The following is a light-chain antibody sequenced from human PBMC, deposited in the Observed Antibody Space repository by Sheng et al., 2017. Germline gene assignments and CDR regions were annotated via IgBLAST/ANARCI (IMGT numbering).Light chain of an antibody. V-gene: IGKV3-20*01. Sequence: EIVVTQSPATLSVSPGERATLSCRASQSVYSKLAWYQQKPGQAPRLLIYGASSRATGIPDRFSGSGSGTDFTLTISRLEPQDFGVYYCQQYGSFPITFGQGTRLDIK. CDR3: QQYGSFPIT. J-gene: IGKJ5*01. CDR2: GAS. CDR1: QSVYSK.